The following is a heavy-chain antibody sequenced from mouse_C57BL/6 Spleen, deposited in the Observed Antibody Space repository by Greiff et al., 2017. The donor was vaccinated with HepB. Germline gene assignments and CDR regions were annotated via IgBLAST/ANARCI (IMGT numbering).Heavy chain of an antibody. Sequence: QVQLKESGAELARPGASVKLSCKASGYTFTSYGISWVKQRTGQGLEWIGEIYPRSGNTYYNEKFKGKATLTADKSSSTAYMELRSLTSEDSAVYFCARYGKGYFDVWGTGTTVTVSS. CDR3: ARYGKGYFDV. D-gene: IGHD1-1*02. J-gene: IGHJ1*03. CDR2: IYPRSGNT. V-gene: IGHV1-81*01. CDR1: GYTFTSYG.